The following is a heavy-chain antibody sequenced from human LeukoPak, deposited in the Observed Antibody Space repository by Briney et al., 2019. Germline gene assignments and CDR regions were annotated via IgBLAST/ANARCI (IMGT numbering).Heavy chain of an antibody. V-gene: IGHV4-30-2*01. CDR1: GGSTSSGGYY. CDR3: ARELREGSSGWFYYYYGMDV. CDR2: IYHSGST. Sequence: PSETLSLTCTVSGGSTSSGGYYWSWIRQPPGKGLEWIGYIYHSGSTYYNPSLKSRVTISVDRSKNQFSLKLSSVTAADTAVYYCARELREGSSGWFYYYYGMDVWGQGTTVTVSS. J-gene: IGHJ6*02. D-gene: IGHD6-19*01.